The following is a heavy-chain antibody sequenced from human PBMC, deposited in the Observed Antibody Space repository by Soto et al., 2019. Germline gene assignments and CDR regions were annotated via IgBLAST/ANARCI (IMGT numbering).Heavy chain of an antibody. J-gene: IGHJ4*02. Sequence: QLQLQESGPGLVKPSETLSLTCGVSGGSMSSSSYYWGWIRQSPGKGLEWIGGMSYSGSTYYNPSIESRVTISVDTSKSHFSLKLSSVTAADTAVYYCARRYSGGWYFDYWGQGTLVTVSS. V-gene: IGHV4-39*02. D-gene: IGHD6-19*01. CDR2: MSYSGST. CDR1: GGSMSSSSYY. CDR3: ARRYSGGWYFDY.